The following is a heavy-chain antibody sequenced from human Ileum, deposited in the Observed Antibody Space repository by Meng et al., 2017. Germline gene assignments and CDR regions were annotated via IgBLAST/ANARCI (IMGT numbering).Heavy chain of an antibody. V-gene: IGHV3-23*01. D-gene: IGHD6-19*01. CDR3: TKCTVNKVDSSGWCNWFDP. CDR1: GFTFSNSA. J-gene: IGHJ5*02. Sequence: GESLKISCAASGFTFSNSAMNWVRQAPGKGLEWVSAITADGGVTFYADSVKGRFTISRDNSRNMVYLQMNSLRGEDTAVYYCTKCTVNKVDSSGWCNWFDPWGQGTLVTSPQ. CDR2: ITADGGVT.